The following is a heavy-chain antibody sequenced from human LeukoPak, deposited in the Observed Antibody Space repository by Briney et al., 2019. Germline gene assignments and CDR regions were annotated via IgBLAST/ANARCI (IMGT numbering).Heavy chain of an antibody. CDR1: RYNFTSYW. Sequence: GESLKVSCKGSRYNFTSYWIGWVRQMPGKGLEWMGIIYPGDSDTRYSPSFQGQVTISADKSISTAYLQWSSLKASDTAMYYCARLLRNIAAAVYYFDYWGQGTLVTVSS. CDR2: IYPGDSDT. CDR3: ARLLRNIAAAVYYFDY. J-gene: IGHJ4*02. V-gene: IGHV5-51*01. D-gene: IGHD6-13*01.